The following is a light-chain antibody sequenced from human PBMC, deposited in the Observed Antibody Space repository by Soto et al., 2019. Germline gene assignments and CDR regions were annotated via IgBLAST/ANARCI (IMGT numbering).Light chain of an antibody. J-gene: IGLJ1*01. CDR3: NSYAGINIYV. Sequence: QSALTQPPSASGSPGQSVTISCTGTSSDVGGYNFVSWYQHHPGKAPKLIIYEVNKRPSGVPNRFSGSKSGNTASLTVSGLQAEDEADYYCNSYAGINIYVFGTGTKVTVL. V-gene: IGLV2-8*01. CDR2: EVN. CDR1: SSDVGGYNF.